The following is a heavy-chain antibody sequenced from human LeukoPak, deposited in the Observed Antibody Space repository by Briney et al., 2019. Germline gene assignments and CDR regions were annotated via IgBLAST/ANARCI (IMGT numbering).Heavy chain of an antibody. CDR1: GGSIISGGYY. Sequence: SQTLSLTCSVSGGSIISGGYYWSWIRQHPGQGLEWIGYIYYSGSTYYNPSLKSRVNISMDTSKNQFSLKVNSVTAADTAVYYCARDLVVWGQASLVSVSS. J-gene: IGHJ4*02. V-gene: IGHV4-31*03. CDR3: ARDLVV. D-gene: IGHD2-15*01. CDR2: IYYSGST.